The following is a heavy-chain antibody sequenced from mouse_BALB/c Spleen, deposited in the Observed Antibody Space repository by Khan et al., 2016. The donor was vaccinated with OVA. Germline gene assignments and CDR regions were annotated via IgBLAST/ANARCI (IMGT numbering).Heavy chain of an antibody. J-gene: IGHJ3*01. CDR1: GFTFSTYG. Sequence: VQLKESGGDLVKPGGSLKLSCAASGFTFSTYGMSWVRQAPDKRLEWVATVSTGGSYTYYPDSVKGRFTISRDNAKNTLYLQMSGLRSEDTAMFYCTRLGYDFDREGFAYWGQGTLVTVSA. CDR2: VSTGGSYT. D-gene: IGHD2-2*01. V-gene: IGHV5-6*01. CDR3: TRLGYDFDREGFAY.